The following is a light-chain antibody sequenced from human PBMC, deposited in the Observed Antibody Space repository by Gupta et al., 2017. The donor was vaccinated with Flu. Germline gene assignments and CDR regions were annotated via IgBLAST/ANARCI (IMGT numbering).Light chain of an antibody. Sequence: DIHMTQSPSSLSASVGDRVTITCRASQGISHFVNWYQHKPGKAPKLLIYTASNVQSGVPSRFSGSWSGTDFTLSISGLQPEDSATYYCQQREKTLWTFGQGTKVEV. J-gene: IGKJ1*01. CDR2: TAS. V-gene: IGKV1-39*01. CDR1: QGISHF. CDR3: QQREKTLWT.